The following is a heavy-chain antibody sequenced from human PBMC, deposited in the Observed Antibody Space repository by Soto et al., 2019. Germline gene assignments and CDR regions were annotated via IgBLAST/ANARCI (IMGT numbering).Heavy chain of an antibody. D-gene: IGHD6-19*01. Sequence: SETLSLTCTVSGGSISSYYWSWIRQPPGKGLEWIGYIYYSGSTNYNPSLKSRVTISRDNSKNTIYLQMSSLRADDTAVYYCVKLRGVSGWSFDYWGQGTVVTVSS. J-gene: IGHJ4*02. CDR1: GGSISSYY. V-gene: IGHV4-59*08. CDR2: IYYSGST. CDR3: VKLRGVSGWSFDY.